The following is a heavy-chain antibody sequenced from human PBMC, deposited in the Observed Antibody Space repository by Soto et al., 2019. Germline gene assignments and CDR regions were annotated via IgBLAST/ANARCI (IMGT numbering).Heavy chain of an antibody. D-gene: IGHD4-17*01. CDR1: EFTFSSYG. V-gene: IGHV3-21*01. CDR2: ISSSSSYI. CDR3: ARAPDYGDDDAFDI. J-gene: IGHJ3*02. Sequence: LRVACAASEFTFSSYGRNRVSKTPGKGLEWVSSISSSSSYIYYADSVKGRFTISRDNAKNSLYLQMNSLRAEDTAVYYCARAPDYGDDDAFDIWGQGTMVTVSS.